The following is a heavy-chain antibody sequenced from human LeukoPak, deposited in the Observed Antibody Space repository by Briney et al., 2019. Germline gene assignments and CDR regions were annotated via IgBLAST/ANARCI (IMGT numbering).Heavy chain of an antibody. CDR2: INSDGSST. CDR3: ARGWGVDY. D-gene: IGHD3-16*01. J-gene: IGHJ4*01. Sequence: PGGSLRLSCAASGFTFSSYSMNWVRQAPGKGLEWVSRINSDGSSTGYADSVEGRFTISRDNAKNTLYLQMNSLRAEDTAVYYCARGWGVDYWGQGTLVTVSP. V-gene: IGHV3-74*01. CDR1: GFTFSSYS.